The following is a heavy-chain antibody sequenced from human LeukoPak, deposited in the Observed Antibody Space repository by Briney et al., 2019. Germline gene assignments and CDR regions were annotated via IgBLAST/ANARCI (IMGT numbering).Heavy chain of an antibody. Sequence: GRSLRLSCAASGFTFSSYAMHWVRQAPGKGLEWVAVISYDGSNKYYADSVKGRFTTSRDNSKNTLYLQMNSLRAEDTAVYYCARGTEAGYSSSWSSDLDAFDIWGQGTMVTVSS. CDR3: ARGTEAGYSSSWSSDLDAFDI. CDR2: ISYDGSNK. D-gene: IGHD6-13*01. CDR1: GFTFSSYA. V-gene: IGHV3-30-3*01. J-gene: IGHJ3*02.